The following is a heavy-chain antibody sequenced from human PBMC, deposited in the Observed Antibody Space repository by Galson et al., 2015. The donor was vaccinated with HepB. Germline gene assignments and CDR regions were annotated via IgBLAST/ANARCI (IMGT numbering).Heavy chain of an antibody. CDR3: ARDGYYDSSGYPTIDY. Sequence: LSLTCTVSGGSISSGDYYWSWIRQPPGKGLEWIGYIYYSGSTYYNPSLKSRVTISVDTSKNQFSLKLSSVTGADTAVYYCARDGYYDSSGYPTIDYWGQGTLVTVSS. D-gene: IGHD3-22*01. CDR1: GGSISSGDYY. V-gene: IGHV4-30-4*01. J-gene: IGHJ4*02. CDR2: IYYSGST.